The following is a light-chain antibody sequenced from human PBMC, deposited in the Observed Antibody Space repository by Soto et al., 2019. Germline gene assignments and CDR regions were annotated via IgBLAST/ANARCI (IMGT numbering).Light chain of an antibody. CDR3: GSYTSSSSYV. CDR2: DVS. CDR1: SSDVGTYNS. V-gene: IGLV2-14*01. J-gene: IGLJ1*01. Sequence: QSALTQPASVSGSPGQSITISCTGTSSDVGTYNSVSWYQQYPGKAPKLMIHDVSNRPSGVSNRFSGSKSGNTASLTISGLQAEDEADYYCGSYTSSSSYVFGSGTKVTVL.